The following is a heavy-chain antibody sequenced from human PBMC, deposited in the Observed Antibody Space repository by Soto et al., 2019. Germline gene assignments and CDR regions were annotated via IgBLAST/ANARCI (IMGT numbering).Heavy chain of an antibody. CDR2: INPNSGGT. CDR1: GYTFTGYY. D-gene: IGHD3-3*01. Sequence: VASVKVSCKASGYTFTGYYMHWVRQAPGQGLEWMGWINPNSGGTNYAQKFQGWVTMTRDTSISTAYMELSRLRSDDTAVYYCARGGQYYDFWSCCMDVWGQGTTVTVSS. CDR3: ARGGQYYDFWSCCMDV. V-gene: IGHV1-2*04. J-gene: IGHJ6*02.